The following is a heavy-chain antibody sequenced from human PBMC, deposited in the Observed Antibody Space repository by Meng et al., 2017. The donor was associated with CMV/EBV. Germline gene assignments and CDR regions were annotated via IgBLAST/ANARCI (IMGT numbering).Heavy chain of an antibody. Sequence: SISCGGYYWSWIRQHPGKGLGWVGYIYYSWSTYYNPSLKSRVTISVDTSKNQFSLKLSSVTAADTAVYYCARAPYDSSGYLVALGDYWGQGTLVTVSS. D-gene: IGHD3-22*01. V-gene: IGHV4-31*02. CDR1: SISCGGYY. J-gene: IGHJ4*02. CDR3: ARAPYDSSGYLVALGDY. CDR2: IYYSWST.